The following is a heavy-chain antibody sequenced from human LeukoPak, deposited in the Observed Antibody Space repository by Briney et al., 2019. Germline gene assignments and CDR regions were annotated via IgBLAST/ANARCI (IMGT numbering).Heavy chain of an antibody. V-gene: IGHV3-66*02. CDR2: IYSDGST. J-gene: IGHJ4*02. CDR3: AREGDQWGLAPDYYFDY. CDR1: GFTVSSNY. Sequence: GGSLRLSCAVSGFTVSSNYMSWVRQAPGKGLEWVSVIYSDGSTYYADSVKGRFTISRDNSKNTLYLRMNSLRSEDTAVYYCAREGDQWGLAPDYYFDYWGQGTLVTVSS. D-gene: IGHD3/OR15-3a*01.